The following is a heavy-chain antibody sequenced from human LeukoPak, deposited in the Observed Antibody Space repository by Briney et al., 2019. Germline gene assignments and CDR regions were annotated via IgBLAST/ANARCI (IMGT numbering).Heavy chain of an antibody. CDR2: IVVGSGNT. V-gene: IGHV1-58*02. D-gene: IGHD3-3*01. Sequence: ASVKVSCKASGFTFTSSAMQWVRHARGQRLEWIGLIVVGSGNTNYAQKFQERVTITRDMSTSTAYMELSSLRSEDTAVYYCAATLAYGFWSGYLALGRYWGQGTLVTVSS. CDR1: GFTFTSSA. CDR3: AATLAYGFWSGYLALGRY. J-gene: IGHJ4*02.